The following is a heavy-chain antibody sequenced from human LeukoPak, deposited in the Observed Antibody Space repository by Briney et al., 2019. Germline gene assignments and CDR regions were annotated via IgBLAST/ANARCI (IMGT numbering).Heavy chain of an antibody. CDR3: ARDHRTYYYDSSGASKWFDP. V-gene: IGHV4-39*07. Sequence: SETLSLTCTVSGGSISSSNYYWGWIRQPPGKGLEWIGSIYYSGSTYYNPSLKSRVTISVDTSKNQFSLKLSSVTAADTAVYYCARDHRTYYYDSSGASKWFDPWGQGTLVTVSS. CDR2: IYYSGST. CDR1: GGSISSSNYY. J-gene: IGHJ5*02. D-gene: IGHD3-22*01.